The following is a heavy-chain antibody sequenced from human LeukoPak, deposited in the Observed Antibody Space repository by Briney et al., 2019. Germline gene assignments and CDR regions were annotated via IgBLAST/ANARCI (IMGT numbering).Heavy chain of an antibody. CDR3: ASSRDLYLDAFTSYWYFDV. D-gene: IGHD3-16*01. Sequence: SETLSLTCAVYGASFRAYYWSWVRQAPGKGLEWIGEINDSGHGRYNASLKSRVTMSVDTSKNQLSLKLKSVTAADTAVYYCASSRDLYLDAFTSYWYFDVWGRGSLVTVSS. CDR2: INDSGHG. CDR1: GASFRAYY. V-gene: IGHV4-34*01. J-gene: IGHJ2*01.